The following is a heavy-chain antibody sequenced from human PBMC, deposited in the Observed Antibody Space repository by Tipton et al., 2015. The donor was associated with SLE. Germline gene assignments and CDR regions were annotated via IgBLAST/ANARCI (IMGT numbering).Heavy chain of an antibody. Sequence: LRLSCTVSGGSISSGSYYWSWIRQPAGKGLEWIGRIYTSGSTNYNPSLKSRVTISVDTSKNQFSLKLSSVTAADTAVYYCARVGITGTTWDWYFDLWGRGTLVTVSS. CDR2: IYTSGST. D-gene: IGHD1-7*01. V-gene: IGHV4-61*02. CDR3: ARVGITGTTWDWYFDL. J-gene: IGHJ2*01. CDR1: GGSISSGSYY.